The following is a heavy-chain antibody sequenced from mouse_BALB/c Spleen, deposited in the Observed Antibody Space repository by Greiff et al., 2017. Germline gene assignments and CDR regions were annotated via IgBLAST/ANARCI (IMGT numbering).Heavy chain of an antibody. CDR3: AREDYGYYYAMDY. CDR2: ISSGGSYT. CDR1: GFTFSSYA. Sequence: DVKLVESGGGLVKPGGSLKLSCAASGFTFSSYAMSWVRQSPEKRLEWVAEISSGGSYTYYPDTVTGRFTISRDNAKNTLYLEMSSLRSEDTAMYYCAREDYGYYYAMDYWGQGTSVTVSS. J-gene: IGHJ4*01. V-gene: IGHV5-9-4*01. D-gene: IGHD1-1*01.